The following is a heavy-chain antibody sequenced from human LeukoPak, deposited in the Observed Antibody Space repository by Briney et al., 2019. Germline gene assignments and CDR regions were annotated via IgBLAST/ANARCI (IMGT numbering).Heavy chain of an antibody. J-gene: IGHJ6*02. Sequence: PSETLSLTCTVSGGSISSYYWSWIRQPPGKGLEWIGYIYYSGSTNYNPSLKSRVTISVDTSKNQFSLKLSSVTAADTAVYYCARDRRYCSSTSCRNYYGMDVWGQGTTVTVSS. V-gene: IGHV4-59*01. CDR3: ARDRRYCSSTSCRNYYGMDV. D-gene: IGHD2-2*01. CDR2: IYYSGST. CDR1: GGSISSYY.